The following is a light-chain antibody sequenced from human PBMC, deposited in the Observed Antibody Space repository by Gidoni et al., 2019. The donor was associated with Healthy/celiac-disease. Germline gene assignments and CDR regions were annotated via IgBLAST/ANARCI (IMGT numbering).Light chain of an antibody. CDR2: AAY. J-gene: IGKJ1*01. Sequence: AIRITQSPSSFSASTGDRVTITCRASQGISSYLAWYQQKPGKAPKLLIYAAYTLQSGVPSRFSGSGSGTDFTLTISCLQSEDFATYYCQQYYSYPRTFXQXTKVEIK. CDR3: QQYYSYPRT. V-gene: IGKV1-8*01. CDR1: QGISSY.